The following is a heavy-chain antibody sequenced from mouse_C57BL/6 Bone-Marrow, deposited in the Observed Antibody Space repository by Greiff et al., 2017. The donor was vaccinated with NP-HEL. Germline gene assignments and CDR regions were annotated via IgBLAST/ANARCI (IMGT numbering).Heavy chain of an antibody. CDR2: ISYDGSN. V-gene: IGHV3-6*01. CDR3: ARDPNGSKDY. J-gene: IGHJ2*01. Sequence: EVQLQQSGPGLVKPSQSLSLTCSVTGYSITSGYYWNWIRQFPGNKLEWMGYISYDGSNNYNPSLKNRISITRDTSKNQFFLKLNSVTTEDTATYYCARDPNGSKDYWGQGTTLTVSS. D-gene: IGHD1-1*01. CDR1: GYSITSGYY.